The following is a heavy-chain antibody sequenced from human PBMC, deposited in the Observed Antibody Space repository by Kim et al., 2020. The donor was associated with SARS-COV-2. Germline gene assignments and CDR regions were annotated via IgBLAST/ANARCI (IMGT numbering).Heavy chain of an antibody. Sequence: SETLSLTCAVPDGSITSSTYYWGWIRQPPGKALEWIGSVYYTGSTFYNPSLRSRVTVSIDTSKSQFSLILNSVTAADTAVYYCVRQVGDGGIYRDLWGQG. D-gene: IGHD1-26*01. CDR1: DGSITSSTYY. V-gene: IGHV4-39*01. J-gene: IGHJ5*02. CDR2: VYYTGST. CDR3: VRQVGDGGIYRDL.